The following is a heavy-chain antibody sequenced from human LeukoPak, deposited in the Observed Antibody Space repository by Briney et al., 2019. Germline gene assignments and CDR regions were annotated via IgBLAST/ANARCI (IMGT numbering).Heavy chain of an antibody. CDR1: GGSFSGYY. D-gene: IGHD3-9*01. V-gene: IGHV4-34*01. J-gene: IGHJ5*02. CDR2: INHSGST. CDR3: ARGFSYDILTGTNWFDP. Sequence: SETLSLTCAVYGGSFSGYYWSWIRQPPGKGLEWIGEINHSGSTNYNPSLKSRVTISVDTSKNQFSLKLSSVTAADTAVYYCARGFSYDILTGTNWFDPWGQGTLVTVSS.